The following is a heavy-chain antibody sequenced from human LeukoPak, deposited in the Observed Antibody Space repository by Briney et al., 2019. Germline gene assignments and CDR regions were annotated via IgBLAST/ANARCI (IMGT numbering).Heavy chain of an antibody. D-gene: IGHD6-19*01. J-gene: IGHJ4*02. CDR2: ISGYSGNT. V-gene: IGHV1-18*01. Sequence: ASVKVSCKASGYTFTNYGITWVRQAPGQGLEWMGWISGYSGNTNYAQKFQGRVTMTTDTSTSTAYMELRSLRSDDTAVYYCARDLFRSSAWSDYWGQGTLVTVSS. CDR1: GYTFTNYG. CDR3: ARDLFRSSAWSDY.